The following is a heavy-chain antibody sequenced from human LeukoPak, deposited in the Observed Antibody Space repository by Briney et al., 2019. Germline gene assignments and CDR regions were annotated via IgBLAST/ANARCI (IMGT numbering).Heavy chain of an antibody. Sequence: PSETLSLTCTVSGGSINYYYWMWIRQPPGKGLEWIGYIYYSGGTHYNPSLKSRVTMLVDTSKNQFSLKLTAVTAADTAVYYCARHFYSSGTYYHFDYWGQGTLVTVSS. V-gene: IGHV4-59*01. J-gene: IGHJ4*02. CDR3: ARHFYSSGTYYHFDY. D-gene: IGHD3-10*01. CDR1: GGSINYYY. CDR2: IYYSGGT.